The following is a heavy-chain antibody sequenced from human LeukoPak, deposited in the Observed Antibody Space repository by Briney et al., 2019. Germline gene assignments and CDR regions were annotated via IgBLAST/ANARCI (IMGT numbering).Heavy chain of an antibody. CDR2: IYYSGST. J-gene: IGHJ4*02. V-gene: IGHV4-39*01. CDR1: GGSISSSSYY. D-gene: IGHD4-17*01. CDR3: ARQNGDYGPGYFDY. Sequence: KPSETLSLTCTVSGGSISSSSYYWGWIRQPPGKGLEWIGSIYYSGSTYYNPSLKSRVTISVDTSKNQFSLKLSSVTAADTAVYYCARQNGDYGPGYFDYWGQGTLVTVSS.